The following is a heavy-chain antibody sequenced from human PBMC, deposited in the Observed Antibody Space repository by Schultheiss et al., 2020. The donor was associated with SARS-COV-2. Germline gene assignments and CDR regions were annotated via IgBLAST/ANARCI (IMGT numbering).Heavy chain of an antibody. V-gene: IGHV3-21*01. CDR1: GFTFSSYS. D-gene: IGHD5-18*01. Sequence: GGSLRLSCAASGFTFSSYSMNWVRQAPGKGLEWVSSISSSSSYIYYADSVKGRFTISRDNAKNSLYLQMNSLRDEDTAVYYCARDPTTVGYSYGVYYYYGMDVWGQGTTVTVSS. J-gene: IGHJ6*02. CDR3: ARDPTTVGYSYGVYYYYGMDV. CDR2: ISSSSSYI.